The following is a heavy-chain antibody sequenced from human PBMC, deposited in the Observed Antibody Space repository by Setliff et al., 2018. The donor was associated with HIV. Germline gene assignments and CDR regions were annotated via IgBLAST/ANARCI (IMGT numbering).Heavy chain of an antibody. Sequence: ASVKVSCKASGYTFTNYYMHWVRQAPGQGLEWMGMINPSDGRTNYVQNLQGRLAMTRDTSTSTVSMELSSLRSEDTAVYYCARYLAPYYYYGMDVWGQGTTVTVS. CDR1: GYTFTNYY. CDR3: ARYLAPYYYYGMDV. CDR2: INPSDGRT. V-gene: IGHV1-46*01. J-gene: IGHJ6*02.